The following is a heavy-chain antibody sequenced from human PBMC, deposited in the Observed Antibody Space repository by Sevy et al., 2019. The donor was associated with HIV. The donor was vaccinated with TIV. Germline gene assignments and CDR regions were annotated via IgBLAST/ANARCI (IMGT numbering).Heavy chain of an antibody. CDR3: AKVLARGVAVAGSAWGMDV. V-gene: IGHV3-23*01. D-gene: IGHD6-19*01. CDR1: GFTFSNYA. J-gene: IGHJ6*02. CDR2: ISGSGGTT. Sequence: GGSLRLSCAASGFTFSNYAMNWVRQAPGKGLEWVSSISGSGGTTYYADSVEGRFTISRDKSKNTRYLQMHSLRAEDTAVYDCAKVLARGVAVAGSAWGMDVWGQGTTVTVSS.